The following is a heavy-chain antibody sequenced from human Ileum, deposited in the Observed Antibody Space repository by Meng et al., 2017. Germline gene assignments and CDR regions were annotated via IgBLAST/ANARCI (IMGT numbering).Heavy chain of an antibody. D-gene: IGHD3-10*01. Sequence: QVQLRESGPAMVKPSDTLSLTCAVSGDSITNHNWWAWVRQPPGKGLEWIGEIPHRGSSAYNPSLKSRVSMSIDKSKNQFSLKLTSVTAAYTAVNHCLRGSGGSVWGQGTLVTVSS. CDR1: GDSITNHNW. CDR2: IPHRGSS. CDR3: LRGSGGSV. J-gene: IGHJ1*01. V-gene: IGHV4-4*02.